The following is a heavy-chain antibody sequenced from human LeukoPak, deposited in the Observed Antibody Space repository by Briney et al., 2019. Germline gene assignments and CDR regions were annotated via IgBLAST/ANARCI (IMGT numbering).Heavy chain of an antibody. Sequence: SETLSLTCTVSGGSISSGDYYWGWIRQPPGKGLEWIGYIYYSGSTYYNPSLKSRVAISVDTSKNQFSLKLSSVTAADTAVYYCARDHDSSGYYPGAFDIWGQGTMVTVSS. CDR1: GGSISSGDYY. D-gene: IGHD3-22*01. CDR3: ARDHDSSGYYPGAFDI. V-gene: IGHV4-30-4*08. CDR2: IYYSGST. J-gene: IGHJ3*02.